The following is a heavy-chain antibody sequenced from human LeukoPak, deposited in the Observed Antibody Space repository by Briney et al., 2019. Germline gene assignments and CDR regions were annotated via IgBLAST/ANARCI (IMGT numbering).Heavy chain of an antibody. CDR1: GFTFSSYS. D-gene: IGHD3-22*01. Sequence: GGSLRLSCAASGFTFSSYSMNWVRQAPGKGLEWVSYISSSSSTIYYADSVKGRFTISRDNAKNSLYLQMNSLRAEDTAVYYCARDLMIVVVTQEYYFDYWGQGTLVTVPS. CDR2: ISSSSSTI. J-gene: IGHJ4*02. V-gene: IGHV3-48*01. CDR3: ARDLMIVVVTQEYYFDY.